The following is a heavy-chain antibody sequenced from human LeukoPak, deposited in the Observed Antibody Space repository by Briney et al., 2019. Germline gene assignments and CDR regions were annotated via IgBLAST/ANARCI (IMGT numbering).Heavy chain of an antibody. D-gene: IGHD3-10*01. CDR3: ARAVGGDGSGSL. CDR2: IYYSGST. Sequence: SETLSLTCTVSGGSISSYYWSWIRQPPGKGLEWIGYIYYSGSTNYNPSLRSRVTISVDTSKNQFALKLSSVTAADTAVYYCARAVGGDGSGSLWGPGTLVTVSS. V-gene: IGHV4-59*01. J-gene: IGHJ4*02. CDR1: GGSISSYY.